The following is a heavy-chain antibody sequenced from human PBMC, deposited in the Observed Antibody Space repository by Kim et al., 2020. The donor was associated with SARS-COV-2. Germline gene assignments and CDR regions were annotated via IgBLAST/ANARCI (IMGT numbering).Heavy chain of an antibody. J-gene: IGHJ6*02. D-gene: IGHD3-10*01. Sequence: GGSLRLSCAASGFTFSSYGMHWVRQAPGKGLEWVAVISYDGSNKYYADSVKGRFTISRDNSKNTLYLQMNSLRAEDTAVYYCAKLSIGSGLYYYYGMDVWGQGTTVTVSS. V-gene: IGHV3-30*18. CDR2: ISYDGSNK. CDR3: AKLSIGSGLYYYYGMDV. CDR1: GFTFSSYG.